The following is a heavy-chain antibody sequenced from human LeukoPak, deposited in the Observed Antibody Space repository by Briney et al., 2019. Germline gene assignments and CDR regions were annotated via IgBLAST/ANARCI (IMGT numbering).Heavy chain of an antibody. CDR3: AKDAGDCSSTSCYLFDY. D-gene: IGHD2-2*01. CDR2: ISGSGGST. J-gene: IGHJ4*02. V-gene: IGHV3-23*01. Sequence: PGGSLRLSCAASGFTFSSYAMSWVRQAPGKGLEWVSAISGSGGSTYYADSVKGRFTISRDNSKNTLYLQMNSLRAEDTAVYYCAKDAGDCSSTSCYLFDYWGQGTLVTVSS. CDR1: GFTFSSYA.